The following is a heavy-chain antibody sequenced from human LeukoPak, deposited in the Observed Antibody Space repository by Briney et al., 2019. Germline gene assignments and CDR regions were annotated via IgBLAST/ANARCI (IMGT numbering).Heavy chain of an antibody. CDR3: ARDWHYYDSTTYYYYFDC. J-gene: IGHJ4*02. Sequence: PGGSLRLSCAASGFAFRSYWMSWVRQAPGKGLEWVANINQDGSESHCVDSVKGRYTISRDNAKNSLLLQMNSLRAEDTAVYYCARDWHYYDSTTYYYYFDCWGQGTLVTVSS. V-gene: IGHV3-7*01. CDR2: INQDGSES. D-gene: IGHD3-22*01. CDR1: GFAFRSYW.